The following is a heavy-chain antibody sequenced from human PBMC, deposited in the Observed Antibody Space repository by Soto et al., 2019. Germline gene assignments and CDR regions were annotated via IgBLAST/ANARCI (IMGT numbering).Heavy chain of an antibody. J-gene: IGHJ6*03. CDR2: IWYDGSNK. V-gene: IGHV3-33*01. CDR1: GFTFSSYG. Sequence: QVQLVESGGGVVKPGRSLRLSCAASGFTFSSYGMHWVRQAPGKGLEWVAVIWYDGSNKYYADSVKGRFTISRDNSKNTLYLQMNSLRAEDTAVYYCARVRGLGNYYMDVWGKGTTVTVSS. CDR3: ARVRGLGNYYMDV.